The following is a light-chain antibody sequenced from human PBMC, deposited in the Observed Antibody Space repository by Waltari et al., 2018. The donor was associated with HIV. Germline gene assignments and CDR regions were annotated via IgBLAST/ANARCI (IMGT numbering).Light chain of an antibody. V-gene: IGLV2-14*01. Sequence: QSVLTQPASVSGSPGQSITISCTGSSSDIGNYNYVSWYQQHPGKAPKLLIYEVTNRPSGISNRFSCSKSGNTASLTISGLHLEDGSDYYCSSYTSVNTRVFGGGTKLTVL. CDR2: EVT. CDR3: SSYTSVNTRV. J-gene: IGLJ3*02. CDR1: SSDIGNYNY.